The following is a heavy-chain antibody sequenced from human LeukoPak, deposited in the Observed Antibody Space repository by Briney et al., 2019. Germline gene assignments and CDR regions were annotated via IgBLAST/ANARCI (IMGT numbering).Heavy chain of an antibody. CDR2: ISSSSSYI. CDR1: GFTFGSYS. V-gene: IGHV3-21*04. D-gene: IGHD3-10*01. J-gene: IGHJ3*01. CDR3: AKDRGYGSGSGS. Sequence: PGGSLRLSCAASGFTFGSYSMNWVRQAPGKGLGWVSSISSSSSYIYYADSVKGRFTISRDNAKNSLYLQMNSLRAEDTAVYYCAKDRGYGSGSGSWGQGTMVTVSS.